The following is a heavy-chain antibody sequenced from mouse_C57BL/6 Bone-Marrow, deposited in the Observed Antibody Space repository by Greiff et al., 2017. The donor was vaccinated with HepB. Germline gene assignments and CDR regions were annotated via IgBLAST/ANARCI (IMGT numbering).Heavy chain of an antibody. J-gene: IGHJ4*01. CDR2: IYPRSGNT. Sequence: VKLMESGAELARPGASVKLSCKASGYTFTSYGISWVKQRTGQGLEWIGEIYPRSGNTYYNEKFKGKATLTADKSSSTAYMELRSLTSEDSAVYFCVALTTVVARAMDYWGQGTSVTVSS. D-gene: IGHD1-1*01. CDR1: GYTFTSYG. V-gene: IGHV1-81*01. CDR3: VALTTVVARAMDY.